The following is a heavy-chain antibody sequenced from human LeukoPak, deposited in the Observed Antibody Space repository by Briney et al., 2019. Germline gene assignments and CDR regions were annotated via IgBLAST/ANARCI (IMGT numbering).Heavy chain of an antibody. CDR1: GFTLSYYW. CDR3: ATAPVGYYDSLTGYYNTQIDY. Sequence: GGPLRLSCAAPGFTLSYYWMSWAPQAPGKGLEWVATIKEDENKRYYVDAVKGRFTISRDNAKKSLYLQMNSLRAEDTAVYYCATAPVGYYDSLTGYYNTQIDYWGQGALVTVSS. J-gene: IGHJ4*02. D-gene: IGHD3-9*01. V-gene: IGHV3-7*01. CDR2: IKEDENKR.